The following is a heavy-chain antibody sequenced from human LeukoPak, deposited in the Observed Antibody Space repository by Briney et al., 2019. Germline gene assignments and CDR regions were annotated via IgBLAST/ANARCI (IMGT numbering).Heavy chain of an antibody. D-gene: IGHD6-6*01. J-gene: IGHJ4*02. CDR1: GFTFDDYA. CDR3: AKDSIAARRGVFDY. V-gene: IGHV3-9*01. Sequence: GGSPRLSCAASGFTFDDYAMHWVRQAPGKGLEWVSGISWNSGSIGYADSVKGRFTISRDNAKNSLYLQMNSLRAEDTALYYCAKDSIAARRGVFDYWGQGTLVTVSS. CDR2: ISWNSGSI.